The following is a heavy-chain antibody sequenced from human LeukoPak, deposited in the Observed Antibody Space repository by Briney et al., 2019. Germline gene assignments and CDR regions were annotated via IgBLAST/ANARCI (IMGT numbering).Heavy chain of an antibody. V-gene: IGHV3-7*01. CDR1: GFTFSDAW. D-gene: IGHD5-18*01. CDR2: IKQDGSEK. CDR3: ARGGGYSYGSTFDY. J-gene: IGHJ4*02. Sequence: GGSLRLSCATSGFTFSDAWMTWVRQAPGKGLERVANIKQDGSEKYYVDSVKGRFTISRDNAKNSLYLQMNSLRAEDTAVYYCARGGGYSYGSTFDYWGQGTLVTVSS.